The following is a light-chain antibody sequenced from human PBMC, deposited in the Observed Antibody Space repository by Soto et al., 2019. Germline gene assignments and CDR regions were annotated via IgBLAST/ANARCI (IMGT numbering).Light chain of an antibody. CDR2: GAS. V-gene: IGKV3-15*01. Sequence: EIVMTQSPATLSVPPGERATLSCRASQTVSSNLAWYQQKPGQAPRLLIYGASTRATGIPARFSGSGSGTEFTLIISSLQSEDFAVYYCQHYNNWPPWTFGQGTKVDI. CDR3: QHYNNWPPWT. CDR1: QTVSSN. J-gene: IGKJ1*01.